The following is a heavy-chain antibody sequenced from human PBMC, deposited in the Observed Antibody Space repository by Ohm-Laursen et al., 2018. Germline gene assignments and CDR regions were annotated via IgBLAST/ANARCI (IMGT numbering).Heavy chain of an antibody. J-gene: IGHJ4*02. CDR3: ARGRSFDYFLSPHDY. Sequence: SLRLSCSASGFTFTRYDMHWVRQAPGKGLEWVSAIGTAGDTHYPVSVKGRFAISREDVKNSLFLQMNSLTAGDTAVYYCARGRSFDYFLSPHDYWGQGILVTVSS. D-gene: IGHD3-9*01. V-gene: IGHV3-13*01. CDR2: IGTAGDT. CDR1: GFTFTRYD.